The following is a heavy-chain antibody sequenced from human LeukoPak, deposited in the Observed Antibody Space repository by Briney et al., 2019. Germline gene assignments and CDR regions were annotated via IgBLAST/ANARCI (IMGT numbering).Heavy chain of an antibody. CDR3: ATCMGSSLYGPQNWFDP. CDR1: GYTFTSYG. CDR2: ISAYNGNT. V-gene: IGHV1-18*01. J-gene: IGHJ5*02. D-gene: IGHD6-13*01. Sequence: ASVKVSCKASGYTFTSYGISWVRQAPGQGLEWMGWISAYNGNTNYAQKFQGRVTMTEDTSTDTAYMELSSLRSEDTAVYYCATCMGSSLYGPQNWFDPWGQGTLVTVSS.